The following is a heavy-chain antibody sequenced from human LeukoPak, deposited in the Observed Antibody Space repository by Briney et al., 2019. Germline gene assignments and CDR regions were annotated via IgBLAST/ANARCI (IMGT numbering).Heavy chain of an antibody. CDR3: ARDSNSWYFFDY. Sequence: ASVKVSCKASGYTFTSYYMHWVRQAPGQGLEWMGIINPSGGSTSYAQKFQGRVTMTRDMSTSTAYMELRSLRSDDTAVFYCARDSNSWYFFDYWGQGTLVTVSS. CDR1: GYTFTSYY. D-gene: IGHD6-13*01. CDR2: INPSGGST. V-gene: IGHV1-46*01. J-gene: IGHJ4*02.